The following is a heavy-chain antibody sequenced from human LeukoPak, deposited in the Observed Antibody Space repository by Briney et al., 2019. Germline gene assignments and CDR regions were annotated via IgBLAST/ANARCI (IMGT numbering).Heavy chain of an antibody. Sequence: PGGSLRLSCAASGFTFSNAWMSWVRQAPGKGLEWVGRIESKTDGGTTDYAAPVKGRFTISRDDSKNTLYLQMNSLKTEDTAVYYCTTDLDVATDYWGQGTLVTVSS. CDR3: TTDLDVATDY. CDR1: GFTFSNAW. CDR2: IESKTDGGTT. V-gene: IGHV3-15*04. D-gene: IGHD3-9*01. J-gene: IGHJ4*02.